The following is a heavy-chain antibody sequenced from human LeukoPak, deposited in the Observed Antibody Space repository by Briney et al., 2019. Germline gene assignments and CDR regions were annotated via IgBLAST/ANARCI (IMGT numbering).Heavy chain of an antibody. CDR1: GFTFSSYS. V-gene: IGHV3-21*01. Sequence: PGGSLRLSCAASGFTFSSYSMNWVRQAPGKGLEWVSSISSSSSYIYYADSVKGRFTISRDNAKNSLYLQMNSLRAEDTAVYYCARDMYSAIVDYYYMDVWGKGTTVTVSS. CDR2: ISSSSSYI. J-gene: IGHJ6*03. CDR3: ARDMYSAIVDYYYMDV. D-gene: IGHD2-21*01.